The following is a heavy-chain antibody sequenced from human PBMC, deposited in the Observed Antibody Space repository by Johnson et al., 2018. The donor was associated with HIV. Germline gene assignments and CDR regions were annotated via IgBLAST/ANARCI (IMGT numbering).Heavy chain of an antibody. J-gene: IGHJ3*02. CDR1: GFTFSSYG. D-gene: IGHD3-3*01. Sequence: QMQLVESGGGVVQPGRSLTLSCPASGFTFSSYGMHWVRQAPGKGLEWVAVISYDGSNKYYADSVKDRFTISSDNSKNTLYLQMNSLRAEDTAVYYCAKVRGDFWSGYYGGLNDAFDIWGQGTMVTVSS. V-gene: IGHV3-30*18. CDR3: AKVRGDFWSGYYGGLNDAFDI. CDR2: ISYDGSNK.